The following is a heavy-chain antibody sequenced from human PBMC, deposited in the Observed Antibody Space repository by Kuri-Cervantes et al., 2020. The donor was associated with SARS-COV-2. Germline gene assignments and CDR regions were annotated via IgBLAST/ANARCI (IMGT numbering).Heavy chain of an antibody. J-gene: IGHJ4*02. V-gene: IGHV4-38-2*02. Sequence: GSLRLSCTVSGYSNSSGYYWGWIRQPPGKGLEWIGSIYHSGSTYYNPSLKSRVTISVDTSKNQFSLKLSSVTAADTAVYYCARELGVPAATYFDYWGQGTLVTVSS. CDR2: IYHSGST. D-gene: IGHD2-2*01. CDR1: GYSNSSGYY. CDR3: ARELGVPAATYFDY.